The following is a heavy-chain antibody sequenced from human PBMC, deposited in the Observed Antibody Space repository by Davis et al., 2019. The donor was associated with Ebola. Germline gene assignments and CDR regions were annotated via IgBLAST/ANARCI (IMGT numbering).Heavy chain of an antibody. V-gene: IGHV3-74*01. J-gene: IGHJ5*02. CDR2: INSDGSST. Sequence: GESLKISCAASGFTFSNYWMHWVRQAPGKGLVWVSRINSDGSSTSYADFVKGRFTISRDNAKNTLYLQMNSLRVEDTAVYYCAGEGGVCSSTSCWKWCDPWSQGTLVTVSS. D-gene: IGHD2-2*01. CDR3: AGEGGVCSSTSCWKWCDP. CDR1: GFTFSNYW.